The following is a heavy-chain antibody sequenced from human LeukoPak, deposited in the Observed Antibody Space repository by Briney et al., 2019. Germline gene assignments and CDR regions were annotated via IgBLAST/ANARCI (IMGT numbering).Heavy chain of an antibody. D-gene: IGHD3-10*01. CDR1: GFTFSNYW. CDR2: INSDGSST. CDR3: TRVGRPIYDY. J-gene: IGHJ4*02. Sequence: GGSLRLSCAVSGFTFSNYWMHWVRQAPGKGLVWVSRINSDGSSTNYADSVKGRFTITRDNTKNTLYLQMNSLSAEDTAVYFCTRVGRPIYDYWGQGTLVTVSS. V-gene: IGHV3-74*01.